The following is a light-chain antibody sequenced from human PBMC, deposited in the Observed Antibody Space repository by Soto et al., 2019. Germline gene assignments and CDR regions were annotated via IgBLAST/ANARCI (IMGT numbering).Light chain of an antibody. J-gene: IGLJ1*01. Sequence: QSALTQPASVSGSPGQSITISCTGTNSDVGGYNYVSWYQQYSGKAPKVMIYDVSNRPSGVSNRFSGSKSGNTASLTIFGLQAEGEADYYCSSYTASSTYVFGTGTKVTVL. CDR3: SSYTASSTYV. CDR2: DVS. V-gene: IGLV2-14*01. CDR1: NSDVGGYNY.